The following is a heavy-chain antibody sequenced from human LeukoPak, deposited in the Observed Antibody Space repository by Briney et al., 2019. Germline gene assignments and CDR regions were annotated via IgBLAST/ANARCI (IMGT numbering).Heavy chain of an antibody. CDR2: IRREANSYAT. Sequence: QPGRSLKLSYAASGFTFSGSAMHWVRQASGKGLEWVGRIRREANSYATAYAASVKGRFTISRDDSKNTAYLQMNSLKTEDTAVYYCTRPSAVDGMDVWGQGTTVTVSS. CDR1: GFTFSGSA. V-gene: IGHV3-73*01. D-gene: IGHD4-23*01. J-gene: IGHJ6*02. CDR3: TRPSAVDGMDV.